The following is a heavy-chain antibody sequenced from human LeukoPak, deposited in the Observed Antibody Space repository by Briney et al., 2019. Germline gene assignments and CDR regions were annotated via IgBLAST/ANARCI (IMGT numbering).Heavy chain of an antibody. CDR1: GGSISSSNW. J-gene: IGHJ5*02. D-gene: IGHD3-3*01. CDR3: ARHRDFWSGGRFDP. CDR2: IYHSGST. Sequence: SGTLSLTCAVSGGSISSSNWWSWVRQPPGKGLEWIGEIYHSGSTNYNPSLKSRVTISVDTSKNQFSLKLSSVTAADTAVYYCARHRDFWSGGRFDPWGQGTLVTVSS. V-gene: IGHV4-4*02.